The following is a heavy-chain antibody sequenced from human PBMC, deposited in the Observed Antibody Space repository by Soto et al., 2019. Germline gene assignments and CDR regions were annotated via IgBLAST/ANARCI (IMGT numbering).Heavy chain of an antibody. CDR2: INPNSGGT. V-gene: IGHV1-2*02. D-gene: IGHD5-12*01. Sequence: QVQLVQSGAEVKKPGASVKVSCKASGYTFTAYYMHWVRQAPGQGLEWMGWINPNSGGTYHAQNFQGRVTMTRATPTTTAYMELASLRSDDTAVYYCSRGGGRGYNELDPWGHGTLVIVSS. CDR1: GYTFTAYY. CDR3: SRGGGRGYNELDP. J-gene: IGHJ5*02.